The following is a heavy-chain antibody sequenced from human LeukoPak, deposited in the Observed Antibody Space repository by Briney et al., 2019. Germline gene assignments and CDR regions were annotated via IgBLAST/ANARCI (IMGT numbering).Heavy chain of an antibody. Sequence: ASVRVSCKASGYTFISYNINWLRQATGQGLEWMGWVNPRSGDAGYLQKFQGRLTITRDSSIDTAYMDLSGLRSEDTAVYYCARDATVRGPYGGHHFYSYMDVWGKGTTVTISS. CDR2: VNPRSGDA. CDR1: GYTFISYN. V-gene: IGHV1-8*03. J-gene: IGHJ6*03. CDR3: ARDATVRGPYGGHHFYSYMDV. D-gene: IGHD3-10*01.